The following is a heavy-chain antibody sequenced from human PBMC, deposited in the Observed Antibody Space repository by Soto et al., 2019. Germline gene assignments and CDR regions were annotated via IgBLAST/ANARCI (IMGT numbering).Heavy chain of an antibody. D-gene: IGHD6-13*01. CDR1: GFTFSSYS. V-gene: IGHV3-21*01. CDR3: ARDPLAAAGTFDY. J-gene: IGHJ4*02. CDR2: ISSSSSYI. Sequence: SLRLSCAASGFTFSSYSMNWVRQAPGKGLEWVSSISSSSSYIYYADSVKGRFTISRDNAKNSLYLQMNSLRAEDTAVYYCARDPLAAAGTFDYWGQGTLVTVSS.